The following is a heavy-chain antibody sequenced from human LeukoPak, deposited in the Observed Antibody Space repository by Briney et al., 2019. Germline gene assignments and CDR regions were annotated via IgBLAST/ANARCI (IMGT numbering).Heavy chain of an antibody. CDR2: ISSSVGTM. CDR3: AREYPDIIPTGMDV. CDR1: GFTFSNAW. J-gene: IGHJ6*04. V-gene: IGHV3-11*01. D-gene: IGHD2-2*01. Sequence: PGGSLRLSCAASGFTFSNAWMSWVRQAPGKGLEWVSYISSSVGTMYYADSVKGRFTISRDNAKKSLYLQMNSLRAEDTAVYYCAREYPDIIPTGMDVWGKGTTVTISS.